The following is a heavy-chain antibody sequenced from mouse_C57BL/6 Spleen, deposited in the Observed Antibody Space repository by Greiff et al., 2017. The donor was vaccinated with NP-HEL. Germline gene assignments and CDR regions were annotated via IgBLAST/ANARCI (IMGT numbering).Heavy chain of an antibody. V-gene: IGHV1-4*01. Sequence: QVQLQQSGAELARPGASVNMSCKASGSTFTSYTMHWVKQRPGQGLEWIGYINPSSGYTTYNQKFKDKATLTADKASSAAYMQLSSLTSEDSAVYYCARDYYGSSPGWFAYWGQGTLVTVSA. J-gene: IGHJ3*01. CDR3: ARDYYGSSPGWFAY. CDR2: INPSSGYT. CDR1: GSTFTSYT. D-gene: IGHD1-1*01.